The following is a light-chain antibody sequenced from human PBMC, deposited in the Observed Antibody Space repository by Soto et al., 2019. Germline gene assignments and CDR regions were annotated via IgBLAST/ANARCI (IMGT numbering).Light chain of an antibody. CDR3: AAWDDSLSGRV. Sequence: QSVLTQPPSASGTPGQRVTISCSGSSSNIGSNYVYWYQQLPGTAPKLLIYSNNQRHSGVPDRFSGSKSGTSASLAISGLRSEDEADYYGAAWDDSLSGRVFGGGTKLTVL. V-gene: IGLV1-47*02. CDR1: SSNIGSNY. CDR2: SNN. J-gene: IGLJ2*01.